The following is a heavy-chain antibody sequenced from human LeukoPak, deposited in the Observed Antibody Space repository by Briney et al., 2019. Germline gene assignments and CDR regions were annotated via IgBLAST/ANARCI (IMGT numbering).Heavy chain of an antibody. D-gene: IGHD2-2*01. CDR1: GGSFSGYY. J-gene: IGHJ6*02. Sequence: SETLSLTCAVYGGSFSGYYWSWIRQPPGKGLEWIGVINHSGSTNYNPSLKSRVTISVDTSKNQFSLKLSSVTAADTAVYYCARGGFGVVVPAAMVGMDVWGQGTTVTVSS. CDR3: ARGGFGVVVPAAMVGMDV. CDR2: INHSGST. V-gene: IGHV4-34*01.